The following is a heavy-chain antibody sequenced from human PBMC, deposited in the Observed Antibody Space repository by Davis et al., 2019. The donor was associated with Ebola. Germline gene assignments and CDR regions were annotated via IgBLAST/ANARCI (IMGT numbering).Heavy chain of an antibody. CDR1: GFTFSSYG. V-gene: IGHV3-30*18. CDR3: AKQLGSGFMYDGMDV. CDR2: TSYAGNQK. Sequence: PGGSLRLSCAASGFTFSSYGMHWVRQAPGKGLECVAVTSYAGNQKYYADSVKGRFTISRENSNNSIFLQLNSLRAEDTAVYYCAKQLGSGFMYDGMDVWGQGTTVTVSS. J-gene: IGHJ6*02. D-gene: IGHD3-3*01.